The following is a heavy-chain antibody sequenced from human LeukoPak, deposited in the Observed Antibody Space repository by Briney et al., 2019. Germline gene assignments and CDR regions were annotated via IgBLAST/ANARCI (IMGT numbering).Heavy chain of an antibody. V-gene: IGHV3-21*01. CDR2: SSSSSSYI. J-gene: IGHJ6*03. Sequence: PGGSLRLSCAASRFTFSSYSMNWVRQAPGKGLEWVSSSSSSSSYIYYADSVKGRFTISRDSAKNSLYLQMNSLRAEDTAVYYCARVMEYYYYYMDVWGKGTTVTVSS. D-gene: IGHD3-10*01. CDR1: RFTFSSYS. CDR3: ARVMEYYYYYMDV.